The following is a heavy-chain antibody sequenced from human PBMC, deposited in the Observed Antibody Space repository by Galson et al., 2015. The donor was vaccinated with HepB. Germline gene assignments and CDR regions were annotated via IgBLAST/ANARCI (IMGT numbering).Heavy chain of an antibody. J-gene: IGHJ1*01. CDR2: INEDGSTK. D-gene: IGHD1/OR15-1a*01. CDR1: GLRLSESW. Sequence: SLRLSCAASGLRLSESWMTWVRQSAGRGLEWVANINEDGSTKFYLDSVKGRFTISRDNAKNSVFLQMNNLRADDTAVYYCARGNNPNSWGQGTLVTVSS. CDR3: ARGNNPNS. V-gene: IGHV3-7*03.